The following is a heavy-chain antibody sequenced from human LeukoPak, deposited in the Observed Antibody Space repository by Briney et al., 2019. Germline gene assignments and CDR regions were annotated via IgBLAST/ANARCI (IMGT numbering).Heavy chain of an antibody. Sequence: ASVKVSRKASGYTFTIYGISWVRQAPGQGLEWMGWIIAYNGNTNYAQKLQGRGTITTDTSTSTAYMELRSLRSDDKAVYYCATGLGGPTPYSFDSWGQGTLVTVSS. CDR1: GYTFTIYG. D-gene: IGHD3-10*01. CDR3: ATGLGGPTPYSFDS. V-gene: IGHV1-18*01. CDR2: IIAYNGNT. J-gene: IGHJ4*02.